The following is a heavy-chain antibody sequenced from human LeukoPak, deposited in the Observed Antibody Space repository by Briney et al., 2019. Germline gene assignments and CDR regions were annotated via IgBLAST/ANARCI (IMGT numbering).Heavy chain of an antibody. CDR2: ISGSGGST. J-gene: IGHJ5*02. Sequence: PGGSLRLSCAASGFTFSSYGMSWVRQAPGKGLEWVSAISGSGGSTYYADSVKGRFTISRDNSKNTLYLQMNSLRAEDTAVYYCARLWNYYGSGSYYTQGVWFDPWGQGTLVTVSS. V-gene: IGHV3-23*01. CDR3: ARLWNYYGSGSYYTQGVWFDP. CDR1: GFTFSSYG. D-gene: IGHD3-10*01.